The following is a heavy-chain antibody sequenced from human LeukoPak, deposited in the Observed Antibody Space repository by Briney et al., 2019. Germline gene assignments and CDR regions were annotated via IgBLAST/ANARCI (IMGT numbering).Heavy chain of an antibody. J-gene: IGHJ4*02. CDR3: ARNVGY. CDR2: INQAGSEK. Sequence: GGSLRLSCAASGFIFSSYWMSWVRQAPGKGLEWVANINQAGSEKYYVDSVKGRFTISRDNSKNTVYLQMNSLRDEDTAVYYCARNVGYWGQGTLVTVSS. V-gene: IGHV3-7*05. CDR1: GFIFSSYW. D-gene: IGHD1-26*01.